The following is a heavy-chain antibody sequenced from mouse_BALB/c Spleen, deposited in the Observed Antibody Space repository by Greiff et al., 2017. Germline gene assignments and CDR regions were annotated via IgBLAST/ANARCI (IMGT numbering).Heavy chain of an antibody. CDR1: GYTFTSYY. V-gene: IGHV1S56*01. CDR2: IYPGDGST. D-gene: IGHD4-1*01. J-gene: IGHJ3*01. Sequence: VKLMESGPELVKPGASVKMSCKASGYTFTSYYIHWVKQRPGQGLEWIGWIYPGDGSTKYNEKFKGKTTLTADKSSSTAYMLLSSLTSEDSAIYFCARANWDGGFAYWGQGTLVTVSA. CDR3: ARANWDGGFAY.